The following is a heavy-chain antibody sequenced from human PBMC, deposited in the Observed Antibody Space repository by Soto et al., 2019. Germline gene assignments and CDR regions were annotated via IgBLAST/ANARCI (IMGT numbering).Heavy chain of an antibody. J-gene: IGHJ2*01. CDR1: GFTFSSYG. CDR3: AKRATEGNSHHWYFEL. V-gene: IGHV3-30-3*02. D-gene: IGHD4-4*01. Sequence: QVQLVESGGGVVQPGRSLRLSCAASGFTFSSYGMHWVRQAPGKGLEWVAVISHDGSNRYYAASVQGRMTLSRDNSKNTLNVQMNSLRPEDTALYYCAKRATEGNSHHWYFELWGRGTLVTVSS. CDR2: ISHDGSNR.